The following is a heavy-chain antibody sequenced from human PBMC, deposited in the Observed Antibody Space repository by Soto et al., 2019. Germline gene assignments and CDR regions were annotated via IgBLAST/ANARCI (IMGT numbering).Heavy chain of an antibody. CDR2: ISYDGSNK. D-gene: IGHD3-10*01. CDR3: AKDREGGWCDP. V-gene: IGHV3-30*18. J-gene: IGHJ5*02. CDR1: GFTFSSYG. Sequence: QVQLVESGGGVVQPGRSLRLSCAASGFTFSSYGMHWVRQAPGTGQEWVAVISYDGSNKYYPDSVKGRFTISSDNSKNTLYRTMTSMTAEVTTVYYCAKDREGGWCDPCGQGTPVIVSS.